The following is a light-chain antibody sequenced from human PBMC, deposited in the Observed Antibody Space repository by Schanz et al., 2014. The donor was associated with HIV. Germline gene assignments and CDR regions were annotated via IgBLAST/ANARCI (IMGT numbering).Light chain of an antibody. CDR3: QQRSNWPVLT. Sequence: DIQMTQSPSTLSASVGDRVTITCRASQDIGNDLGWYQQKPGQAPKLLIYAASTLQSGVPSRFSGSGSGTDFTLTISSLEPEDFAGYYCQQRSNWPVLTFGGGTKVQIK. V-gene: IGKV1-17*01. J-gene: IGKJ4*01. CDR1: QDIGND. CDR2: AAS.